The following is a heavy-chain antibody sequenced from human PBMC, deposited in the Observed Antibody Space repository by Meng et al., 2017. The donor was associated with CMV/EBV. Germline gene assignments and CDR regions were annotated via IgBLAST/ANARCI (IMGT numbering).Heavy chain of an antibody. CDR2: IYSGGST. V-gene: IGHV3-66*01. CDR1: GFTVSSNY. Sequence: EVPVGESGGGLVQPGGYLRLSWSASGFTVSSNYMSWVRQAPGKGLEWVSVIYSGGSTYYADSVKGRFTISRDNSKNTLYLQMNSLRAEDTAVYYCLLVFGRGVIDYWGQGTLVTVSS. D-gene: IGHD3-3*02. CDR3: LLVFGRGVIDY. J-gene: IGHJ4*02.